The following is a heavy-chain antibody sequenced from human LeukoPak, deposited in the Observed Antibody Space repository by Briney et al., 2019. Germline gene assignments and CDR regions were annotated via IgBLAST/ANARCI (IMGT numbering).Heavy chain of an antibody. CDR1: GFTFSSYW. J-gene: IGHJ4*02. V-gene: IGHV3-7*01. CDR2: VREDEGDK. D-gene: IGHD6-19*01. CDR3: ARDVAGALDF. Sequence: GGSLRLSCAASGFTFSSYWMAWVRQAPGRGLEWVANVREDEGDKGYADSVKGRFTISRDNGKNSLYLQMNSLTAEDTAVYYCARDVAGALDFWGQGTLVIVSS.